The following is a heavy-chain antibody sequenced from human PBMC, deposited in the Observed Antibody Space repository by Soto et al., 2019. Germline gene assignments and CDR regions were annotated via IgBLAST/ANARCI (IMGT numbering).Heavy chain of an antibody. V-gene: IGHV1-2*02. CDR3: ARVDYGTGGYPFPYFDY. D-gene: IGHD2-8*02. CDR1: GYSFTGYY. CDR2: INPDSGAT. J-gene: IGHJ4*02. Sequence: HEHLVQSGAEVKRPGASLKVSCKASGYSFTGYYIHWVRQAPGQGLEWMGWINPDSGATNYAQNFQGRVTMTSDTSISTASMDLTSRTSDDTAVYYCARVDYGTGGYPFPYFDYWGQGTLVVVSS.